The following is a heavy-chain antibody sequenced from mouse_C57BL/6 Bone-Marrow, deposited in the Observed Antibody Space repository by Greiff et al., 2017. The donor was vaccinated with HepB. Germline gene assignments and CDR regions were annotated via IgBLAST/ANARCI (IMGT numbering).Heavy chain of an antibody. V-gene: IGHV6-3*01. D-gene: IGHD1-1*01. J-gene: IGHJ2*01. CDR2: IRLKSDNYAT. Sequence: EVKLMESGGGLVQPGGSMKLSCVASGFTFSNYWMNWVRQSPEKGLEWVAQIRLKSDNYATHYAESVKGRFTISRDDSKSSVYLQMNNLRAEDTGIYYCTYYYGSFDYWGQGTTLTVSS. CDR1: GFTFSNYW. CDR3: TYYYGSFDY.